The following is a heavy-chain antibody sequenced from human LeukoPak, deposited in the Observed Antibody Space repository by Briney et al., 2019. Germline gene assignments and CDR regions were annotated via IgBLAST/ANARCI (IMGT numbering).Heavy chain of an antibody. CDR2: ISSSGSST. CDR1: GLTFSSYS. D-gene: IGHD1-26*01. J-gene: IGHJ4*02. CDR3: AREDGSQLDY. V-gene: IGHV3-48*04. Sequence: GGSLRLSCAASGLTFSSYSMNWVRQTPGKGLEWVSYISSSGSSTYYADSVKGRFTISRDNAKSSLCLQMDSLRAGDTAVYYCAREDGSQLDYWGRGTLVTVSS.